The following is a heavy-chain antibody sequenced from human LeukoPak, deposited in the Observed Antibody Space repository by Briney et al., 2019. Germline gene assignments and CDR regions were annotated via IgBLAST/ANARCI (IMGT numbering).Heavy chain of an antibody. V-gene: IGHV3-30*18. D-gene: IGHD6-13*01. CDR2: ISYEGSKK. CDR1: GFTFRSCG. J-gene: IGHJ6*02. CDR3: AKGFSSSWYIGYYYYGMDV. Sequence: GRSLRLSCAASGFTFRSCGMDWVRQAPGKGLEWGADISYEGSKKYYAVSVKGRFTISRDNSKNTLYLQMNSLRAEDTAVYYCAKGFSSSWYIGYYYYGMDVWGQGTTVTVSS.